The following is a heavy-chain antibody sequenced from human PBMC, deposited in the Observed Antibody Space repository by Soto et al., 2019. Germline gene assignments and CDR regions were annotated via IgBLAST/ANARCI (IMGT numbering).Heavy chain of an antibody. CDR1: GGTFSSYT. CDR2: IIPILGIA. V-gene: IGHV1-69*02. J-gene: IGHJ4*02. Sequence: QVQLVQSGAEVKKPGSSVKVSCKASGGTFSSYTISWVRQAPGQGLEWMGRIIPILGIANYAQKFQGRVTITADKSTSTAYMELSSLRSEDTAVYYCARGRTATTSHFDYWGQGTLVTVSS. CDR3: ARGRTATTSHFDY. D-gene: IGHD4-17*01.